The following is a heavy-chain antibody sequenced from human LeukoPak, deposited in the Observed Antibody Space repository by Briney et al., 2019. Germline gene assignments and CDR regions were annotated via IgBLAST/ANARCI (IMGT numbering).Heavy chain of an antibody. CDR1: GFTFRSYT. CDR3: ARDKDPATYYYDRSGVYPSDY. J-gene: IGHJ4*02. CDR2: LSGRCNYI. Sequence: GGSLRLSCAASGFTFRSYTMNWVRQAPGKGLEWVSSLSGRCNYIYYADSVRGRFTISRDNAKNSLYLQMNSLRVEDTAVYYCARDKDPATYYYDRSGVYPSDYWGQGTLVTVSS. D-gene: IGHD3-22*01. V-gene: IGHV3-21*01.